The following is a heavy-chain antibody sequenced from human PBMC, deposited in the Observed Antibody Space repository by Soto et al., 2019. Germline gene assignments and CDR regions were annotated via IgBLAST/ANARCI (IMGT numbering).Heavy chain of an antibody. CDR3: ARRYGYSFDY. CDR2: IYYSGST. V-gene: IGHV4-59*08. CDR1: GGSISSYY. D-gene: IGHD1-1*01. J-gene: IGHJ4*02. Sequence: SETLSLTCTVSGGSISSYYWSWIQQPPGKGLEWIGYIYYSGSTNYNPSLKSRVTISVDTSKNQFSLKLSSVTAADTAVYYCARRYGYSFDYWGQGTLVTVSS.